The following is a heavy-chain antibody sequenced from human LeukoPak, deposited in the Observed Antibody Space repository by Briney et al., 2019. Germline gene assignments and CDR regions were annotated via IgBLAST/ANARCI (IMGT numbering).Heavy chain of an antibody. Sequence: PGGSLRLSCAASEFTFSNYWMSWVRQAPGKGLEWISYISGSSSTIYYADSVKGRFTISRDNGKNSLYLQMNSLTVEDTGVYYCAGDGAEDYGIDYWGRGTLVTVSS. J-gene: IGHJ4*02. D-gene: IGHD4/OR15-4a*01. CDR3: AGDGAEDYGIDY. CDR1: EFTFSNYW. CDR2: ISGSSSTI. V-gene: IGHV3-48*04.